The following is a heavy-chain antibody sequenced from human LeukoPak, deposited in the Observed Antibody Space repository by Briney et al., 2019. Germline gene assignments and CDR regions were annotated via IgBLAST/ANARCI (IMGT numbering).Heavy chain of an antibody. V-gene: IGHV3-30-3*02. J-gene: IGHJ6*02. CDR3: AKFRFLEETYGMDV. CDR2: ISYDGSNK. D-gene: IGHD3-3*01. CDR1: GFTFSSYA. Sequence: PGGSLRLSCAASGFTFSSYAMHWVRQAPGKGLEWVAVISYDGSNKYYADSVKGRFTISRDNSKNTLYLQMNSLRAEDTAVYYCAKFRFLEETYGMDVWGQGTTVTVSS.